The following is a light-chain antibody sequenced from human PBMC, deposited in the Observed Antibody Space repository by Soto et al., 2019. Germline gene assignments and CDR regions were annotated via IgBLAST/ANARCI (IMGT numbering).Light chain of an antibody. CDR2: EVH. Sequence: QSALTQPPSVSGSPGQSVTISSIGTSSDVGTYDRVSWYQAPPGTAPKLIIYEVHYRPSGVPDRFSGSKSGNTASLTISGLQAEDEADYYCSSYAASTTLLFGGGTKVTVL. J-gene: IGLJ2*01. CDR1: SSDVGTYDR. CDR3: SSYAASTTLL. V-gene: IGLV2-18*02.